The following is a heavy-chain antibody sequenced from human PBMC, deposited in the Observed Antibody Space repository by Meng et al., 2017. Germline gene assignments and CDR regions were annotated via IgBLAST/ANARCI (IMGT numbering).Heavy chain of an antibody. CDR2: IYYSGST. J-gene: IGHJ5*02. CDR3: ARHGTFTYYYDSSGYPYNWFDP. D-gene: IGHD3-22*01. CDR1: GFTFSSYA. V-gene: IGHV4-59*12. Sequence: GSLRLSCAASGFTFSSYAMHWVRQAPGKGLEWIGYIYYSGSTNYNPSLKSRVTISVDTSKNQFSLKLSSVTAADTAVYYCARHGTFTYYYDSSGYPYNWFDPWGQGTLVTVSS.